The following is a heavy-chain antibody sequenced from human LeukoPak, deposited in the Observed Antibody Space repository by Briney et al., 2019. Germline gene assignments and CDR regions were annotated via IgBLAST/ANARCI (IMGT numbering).Heavy chain of an antibody. CDR1: GFTFDDYT. D-gene: IGHD5-24*01. CDR3: VKDEQWVQLSYFDT. J-gene: IGHJ4*02. CDR2: ISWDGGTA. Sequence: GGSLRLSCAASGFTFDDYTMHWVRQPLGKSLEWVSLISWDGGTAYYADSVKGRFTISRDNRNNSLYLQMDNLRTDDTAFYYCVKDEQWVQLSYFDTWGQGSLVTVSS. V-gene: IGHV3-43*01.